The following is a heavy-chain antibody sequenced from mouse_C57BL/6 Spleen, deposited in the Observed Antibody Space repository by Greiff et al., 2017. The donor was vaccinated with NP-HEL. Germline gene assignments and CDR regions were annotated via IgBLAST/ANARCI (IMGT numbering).Heavy chain of an antibody. CDR3: AREITTVWYFDV. V-gene: IGHV1-18*01. D-gene: IGHD1-1*01. CDR2: INPNNGGT. CDR1: GYTFTDYN. Sequence: VQLQQSGPELVKPGASVKIPCKASGYTFTDYNMDWVKQSHGKSLEWIGDINPNNGGTIYNQKFKGKATLTVDKSSSTAYMELRSLTSEDTAVYYCAREITTVWYFDVWGTGTTVTVSS. J-gene: IGHJ1*03.